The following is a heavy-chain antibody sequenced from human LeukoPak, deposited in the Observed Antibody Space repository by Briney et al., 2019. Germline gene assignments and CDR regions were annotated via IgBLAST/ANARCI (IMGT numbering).Heavy chain of an antibody. V-gene: IGHV1-2*02. D-gene: IGHD3-3*01. CDR2: ISPTSGGT. Sequence: GASVKVSCKASGYTSTGYYMHWVRQAPGQGFEWMGLISPTSGGTNYAQKFQGRVTMTRDTSISTAYMELSRLRSDDTAVYYCARTRGNENDFWSGYYYYYYMDVWGKGTTVTVSS. CDR1: GYTSTGYY. CDR3: ARTRGNENDFWSGYYYYYYMDV. J-gene: IGHJ6*03.